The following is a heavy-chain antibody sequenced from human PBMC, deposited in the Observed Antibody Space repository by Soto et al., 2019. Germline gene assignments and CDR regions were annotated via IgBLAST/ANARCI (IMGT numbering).Heavy chain of an antibody. V-gene: IGHV3-23*01. J-gene: IGHJ4*02. CDR1: GFTFTSYG. D-gene: IGHD7-27*01. CDR2: IRGDGGQT. Sequence: GGSLRLSCTASGFTFTSYGMGWVRQAPGKGLQWVSTIRGDGGQTHYTDSVKGRFSISRDNSKNTVYLQVDSLRPEDSAVYYCARDPKTSGGQNWAFNYFDSWGQGTLVTVSS. CDR3: ARDPKTSGGQNWAFNYFDS.